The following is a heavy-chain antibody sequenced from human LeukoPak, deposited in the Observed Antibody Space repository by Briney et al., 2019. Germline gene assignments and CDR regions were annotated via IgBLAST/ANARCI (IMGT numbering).Heavy chain of an antibody. CDR2: INHSGST. V-gene: IGHV4-34*01. CDR3: ARLRLSGGSFSVGWFDP. J-gene: IGHJ5*02. CDR1: GGSFSGYY. D-gene: IGHD1-26*01. Sequence: SETLSLTCAVYGGSFSGYYWSWIRQPPGKGLEWIGEINHSGSTNYNPSLKSRVTISVDTSKNQLSLKLNFVTAADTAVYFCARLRLSGGSFSVGWFDPWGQGIQVTVSS.